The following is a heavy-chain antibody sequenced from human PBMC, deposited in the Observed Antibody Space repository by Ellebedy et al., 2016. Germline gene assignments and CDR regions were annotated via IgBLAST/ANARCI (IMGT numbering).Heavy chain of an antibody. CDR1: GGSISSSSYY. V-gene: IGHV4-39*01. Sequence: SETLSLXXTVSGGSISSSSYYWGWIRQPPGKGLEWIGSIYYSGSTYYNPSLKSRVTISVDTSKNQFSLKLSSVTAADTAVYYCARGPRSYFDYWGQGTLVTVSS. CDR2: IYYSGST. CDR3: ARGPRSYFDY. J-gene: IGHJ4*02.